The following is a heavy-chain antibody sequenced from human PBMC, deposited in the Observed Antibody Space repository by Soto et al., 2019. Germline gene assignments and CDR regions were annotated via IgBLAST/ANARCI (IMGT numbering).Heavy chain of an antibody. Sequence: GESLKISCEGSGYSFTNYWIGWVRQMPGKGLEWMGSIYPGDSDTKYSPSSQGQVTISADESITTAYLQWSSLKASDTAMYYCSRASGSDGMDVWGQGTTVTVSS. V-gene: IGHV5-51*01. CDR1: GYSFTNYW. J-gene: IGHJ6*02. CDR2: IYPGDSDT. CDR3: SRASGSDGMDV.